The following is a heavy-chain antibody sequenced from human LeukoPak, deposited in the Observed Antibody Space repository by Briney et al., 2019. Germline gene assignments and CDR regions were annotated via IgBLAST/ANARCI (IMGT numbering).Heavy chain of an antibody. CDR2: IWYDGSNK. CDR3: ARVPPRSSIKYYGMDV. Sequence: GGSLRLSCAASGFTFSSYGMHWVRQASGKGLEWVAVIWYDGSNKYYAESVKSRFTISSDNSKHTLYLQMNRLRAEDTVVYYCARVPPRSSIKYYGMDVWGQGTTVPVSS. CDR1: GFTFSSYG. J-gene: IGHJ6*02. V-gene: IGHV3-33*01. D-gene: IGHD2-2*01.